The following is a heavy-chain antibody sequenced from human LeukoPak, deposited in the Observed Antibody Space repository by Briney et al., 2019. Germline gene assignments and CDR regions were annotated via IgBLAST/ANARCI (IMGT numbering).Heavy chain of an antibody. CDR1: GYTFSSYS. CDR2: ISVRSNYI. D-gene: IGHD3-22*01. CDR3: VRLRRNSDTSGFYYYYDF. Sequence: GGALRLSCAASGYTFSSYSINWVRQAPGKGLEWVSSISVRSNYIYYADSVRGRFRISRDDARDSLYLQMNSLRAEDTAVYYCVRLRRNSDTSGFYYYYDFWGQGTLVTVSS. J-gene: IGHJ4*02. V-gene: IGHV3-21*01.